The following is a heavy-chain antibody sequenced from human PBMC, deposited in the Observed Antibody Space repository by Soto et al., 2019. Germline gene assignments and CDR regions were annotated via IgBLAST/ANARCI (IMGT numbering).Heavy chain of an antibody. D-gene: IGHD3-16*01. V-gene: IGHV3-21*01. Sequence: EVQLVESGGGLVKPGGSLRLSCAASGFTFSSYSMNWVRQAPGKGLEWVSSISSSSSYIYYADSVKGRFTISRDNAKNSLYLQMNSLRAEDTAVYYCARGGLPGYYRDVWGKGTTVTVSS. CDR1: GFTFSSYS. CDR2: ISSSSSYI. CDR3: ARGGLPGYYRDV. J-gene: IGHJ6*03.